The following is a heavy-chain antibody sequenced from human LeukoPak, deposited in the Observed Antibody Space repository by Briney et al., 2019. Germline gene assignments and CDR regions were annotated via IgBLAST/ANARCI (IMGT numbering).Heavy chain of an antibody. Sequence: PGGSLRLSCAVSGFTVKTYDMHWVRQAPGKGPEWIAYFGISGTIYYADSVRGRFTISRDNAKNSLFLQMNSLRVDETAIYHCAGFGVYPYWGQGTPVTVSS. CDR2: FGISGTI. CDR1: GFTVKTYD. D-gene: IGHD5/OR15-5a*01. J-gene: IGHJ4*02. CDR3: AGFGVYPY. V-gene: IGHV3-48*01.